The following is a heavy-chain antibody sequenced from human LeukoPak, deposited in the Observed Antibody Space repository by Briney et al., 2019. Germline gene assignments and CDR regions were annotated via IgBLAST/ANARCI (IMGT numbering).Heavy chain of an antibody. D-gene: IGHD3-16*02. CDR1: GFTFSSYT. Sequence: GGSLRLSCAASGFTFSSYTMNWVRQAPGKGLEWVSSISSSSSYIYYADSVKDRFTISRDNAKNSLYLQMNSLRAEDTAVYYCARDRNYDYIWGSYRPDYFDYWSQGTLVTVSS. J-gene: IGHJ4*02. CDR2: ISSSSSYI. CDR3: ARDRNYDYIWGSYRPDYFDY. V-gene: IGHV3-21*01.